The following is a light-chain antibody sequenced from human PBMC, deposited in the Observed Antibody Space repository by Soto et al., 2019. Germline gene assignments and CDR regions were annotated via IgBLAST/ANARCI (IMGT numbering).Light chain of an antibody. CDR2: EVS. V-gene: IGLV2-23*02. CDR1: SSDVGSYNL. J-gene: IGLJ3*02. Sequence: QSALTQPASVSGSPGQSITISCTGTSSDVGSYNLFSWYQQHPGKAPKLMIYEVSKRPSGVSNRFSGSKSGNTASLTISGLQAEDEADYYCCSYAGSSTLVFGGGTTLTVL. CDR3: CSYAGSSTLV.